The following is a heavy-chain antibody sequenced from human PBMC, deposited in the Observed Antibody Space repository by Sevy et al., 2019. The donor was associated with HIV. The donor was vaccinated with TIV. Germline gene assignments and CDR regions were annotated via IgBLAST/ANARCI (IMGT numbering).Heavy chain of an antibody. Sequence: ASVKVSCKASGGTFSNYALSWVRQAPGQGLEWMGGIIPIFGTTNFAQTFQGRVTITADECTSTAYMELSSLRSADTAVYYCARTPLVRIPGATDLYFDNWGQGTLVTVSS. CDR1: GGTFSNYA. J-gene: IGHJ4*02. CDR3: ARTPLVRIPGATDLYFDN. V-gene: IGHV1-69*13. CDR2: IIPIFGTT. D-gene: IGHD2-2*01.